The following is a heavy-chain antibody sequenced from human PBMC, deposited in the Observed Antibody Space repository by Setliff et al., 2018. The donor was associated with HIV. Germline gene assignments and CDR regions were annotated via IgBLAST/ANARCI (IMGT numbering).Heavy chain of an antibody. V-gene: IGHV4-59*01. CDR2: IYFTGSS. D-gene: IGHD4-17*01. Sequence: SETLSLTCSVSGGSMSSYYWSWIRQPPGKGLEWIGSIYFTGSSDNNPSLKSRVTLSVDTSKHQFSLKLSSVTAADTAVYYCARVLMAYAAFDVWGQGTMVTVSS. CDR1: GGSMSSYY. J-gene: IGHJ3*01. CDR3: ARVLMAYAAFDV.